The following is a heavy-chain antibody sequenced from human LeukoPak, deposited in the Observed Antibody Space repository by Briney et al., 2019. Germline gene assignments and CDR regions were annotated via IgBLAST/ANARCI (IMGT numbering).Heavy chain of an antibody. V-gene: IGHV4-34*01. CDR2: INHSGST. D-gene: IGHD5-12*01. J-gene: IGHJ4*02. Sequence: ASETLSLTCAVYGGSFSGYHWSWIRQPPGKGLEWIGEINHSGSTNYNPSLKSRVTISVDTSKNQFSLKLSSVTAADTAVYYCARGSRWLRLHYWGQGTLVTVSS. CDR3: ARGSRWLRLHY. CDR1: GGSFSGYH.